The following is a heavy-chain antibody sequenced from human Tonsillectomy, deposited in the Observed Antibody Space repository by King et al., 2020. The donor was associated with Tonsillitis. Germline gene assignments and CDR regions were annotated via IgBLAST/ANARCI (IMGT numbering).Heavy chain of an antibody. V-gene: IGHV2-70*01. D-gene: IGHD3-22*01. J-gene: IGHJ4*02. CDR3: ARIGYYYDSSGVIDY. CDR2: IDWDDDK. CDR1: GFSLSTSGMF. Sequence: TLKESGPALVKPTQTLTLTCTFSGFSLSTSGMFVSWIRQPPGKALEWLALIDWDDDKYYNTSLNTRLTISKDTSKNQVVLTMTNMDPVDTATYYCARIGYYYDSSGVIDYWGQGTLVTVSS.